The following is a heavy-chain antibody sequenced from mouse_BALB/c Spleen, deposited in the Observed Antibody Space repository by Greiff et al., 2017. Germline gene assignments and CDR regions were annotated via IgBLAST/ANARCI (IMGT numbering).Heavy chain of an antibody. CDR3: ARSSYGNYDD. V-gene: IGHV8-12*01. Sequence: QVTLKVSGPGILQPSQTLSLTCSFSGFSLSTSGMGVSWIRQPSGKGLEWLAHIYWDDDKRYNPSLKSRLTISKDTSRNQVFLKITSVDTADTATYYCARSSYGNYDDWGQGTTLTVSS. J-gene: IGHJ2*01. D-gene: IGHD2-1*01. CDR2: IYWDDDK. CDR1: GFSLSTSGMG.